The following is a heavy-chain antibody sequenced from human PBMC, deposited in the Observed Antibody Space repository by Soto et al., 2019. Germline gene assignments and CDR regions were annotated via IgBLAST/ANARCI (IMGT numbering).Heavy chain of an antibody. CDR3: ARDEMTTVTFDY. D-gene: IGHD4-17*01. CDR2: IYYSGST. CDR1: GGSISSGAYY. Sequence: QVQLQESGPGLVKPSQTLSLTCTVSGGSISSGAYYWSWIRRPPGKGLEWIGYIYYSGSTYYNPSLKGRVTISVDKSKNQFSLKLSSVTAADTAVYYCARDEMTTVTFDYWGQGTLVTVSS. J-gene: IGHJ4*02. V-gene: IGHV4-30-4*01.